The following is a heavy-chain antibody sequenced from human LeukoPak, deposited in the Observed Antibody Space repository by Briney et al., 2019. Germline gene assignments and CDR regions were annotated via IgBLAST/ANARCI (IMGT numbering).Heavy chain of an antibody. Sequence: SETLSLTCTVSGGSISSSSYYWGWIRQPPGKGLEWIGSIYYSGSTYYNPSLKSRVTISVDTSKNQFSLKLSSVTAADTAVYYCARAPWSRGLYYYMDVWGKGTTVTVSS. CDR1: GGSISSSSYY. D-gene: IGHD2-15*01. CDR2: IYYSGST. V-gene: IGHV4-39*07. J-gene: IGHJ6*03. CDR3: ARAPWSRGLYYYMDV.